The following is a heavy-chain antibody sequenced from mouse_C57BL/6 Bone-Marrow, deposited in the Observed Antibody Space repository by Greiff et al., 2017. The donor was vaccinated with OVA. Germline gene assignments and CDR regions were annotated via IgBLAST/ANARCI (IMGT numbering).Heavy chain of an antibody. V-gene: IGHV1-58*01. D-gene: IGHD1-1*01. CDR3: AIIYYYGSSMLAFDY. CDR1: GYTFTSYG. Sequence: EVQRVESGAELVRPGSSVKMSCKTSGYTFTSYGINWVKQRPGQGLEWIGYIYIGNGYTEYNEKFKGKATLTSDTSSSTAYMQLSSLTSEDSAIYFCAIIYYYGSSMLAFDYWGQGTTLTVSS. CDR2: IYIGNGYT. J-gene: IGHJ2*01.